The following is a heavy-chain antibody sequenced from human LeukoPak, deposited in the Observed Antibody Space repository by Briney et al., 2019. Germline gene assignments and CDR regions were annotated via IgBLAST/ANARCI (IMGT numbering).Heavy chain of an antibody. CDR2: ISSTSSDI. CDR1: GFAFETYT. D-gene: IGHD5-12*01. CDR3: AKGLFSGYDKYLDS. V-gene: IGHV3-21*04. Sequence: GGSLRLSCVASGFAFETYTMNWVRQAPGKGREWVSFISSTSSDINYADSVRDRFTISRDNAKNSLFLQMDSLRVEDTAVYYCAKGLFSGYDKYLDSWGQGTLVTVSS. J-gene: IGHJ4*02.